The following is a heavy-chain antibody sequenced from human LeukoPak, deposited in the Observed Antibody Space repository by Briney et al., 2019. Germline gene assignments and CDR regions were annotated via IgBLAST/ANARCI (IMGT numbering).Heavy chain of an antibody. V-gene: IGHV3-9*01. CDR2: ISWSSGSI. CDR1: GFTFDDYA. D-gene: IGHD6-13*01. Sequence: GRSLRLSCAASGFTFDDYAMHWVRQAPGKGLEWVSSISWSSGSIGYADSVKGRFTISRDNAKNSLYLQMNSLRAEDTALYYCAKDRGSWQQLPLDYWGQGTLVTVSS. J-gene: IGHJ4*02. CDR3: AKDRGSWQQLPLDY.